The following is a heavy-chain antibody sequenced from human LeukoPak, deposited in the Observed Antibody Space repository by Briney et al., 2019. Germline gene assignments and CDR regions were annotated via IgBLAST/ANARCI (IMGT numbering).Heavy chain of an antibody. CDR1: GGSISSYY. D-gene: IGHD3-3*01. J-gene: IGHJ6*02. Sequence: SETLSLTCTVSGGSISSYYWSWIRQPPGKGLEWIGYIYYSGSTNYNPSLKSRVTISVDTPKNQFSLKLSSVTAADTAVYYCARDSDFWSHRGYYGMDVWGQGTTVTVSS. V-gene: IGHV4-59*01. CDR2: IYYSGST. CDR3: ARDSDFWSHRGYYGMDV.